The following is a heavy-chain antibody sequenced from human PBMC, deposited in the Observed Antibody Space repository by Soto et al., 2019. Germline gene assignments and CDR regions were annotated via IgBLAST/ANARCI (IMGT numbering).Heavy chain of an antibody. Sequence: VGSLRLSCAGSGFTFRSYAMTWVRQAPGKGLEWVSTVSGDTGNTHYADSVKGRFTISRDNSKNTLYLQMSGLRAEDTAVYYCAKHRYDTTPGAFDVWGQGTLVTVSA. CDR3: AKHRYDTTPGAFDV. CDR1: GFTFRSYA. V-gene: IGHV3-23*01. D-gene: IGHD1-26*01. J-gene: IGHJ4*02. CDR2: VSGDTGNT.